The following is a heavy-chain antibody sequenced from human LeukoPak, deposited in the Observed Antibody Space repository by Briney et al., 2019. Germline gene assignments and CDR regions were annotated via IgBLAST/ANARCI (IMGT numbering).Heavy chain of an antibody. J-gene: IGHJ4*02. CDR2: IWYDGSNK. CDR3: ARDLEDRDTAMVNAGLDY. Sequence: GGSLRLSCAASGFTFSSYGMHGVRQAPGKGLEWVAVIWYDGSNKYYADSVKGRFTISRDNSKNTLYLQMNSLRAEDTAVYYCARDLEDRDTAMVNAGLDYWGQGTLVTASS. V-gene: IGHV3-33*01. D-gene: IGHD5-18*01. CDR1: GFTFSSYG.